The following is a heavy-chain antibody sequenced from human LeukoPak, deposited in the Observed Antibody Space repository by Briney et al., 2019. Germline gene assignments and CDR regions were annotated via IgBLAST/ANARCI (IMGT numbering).Heavy chain of an antibody. CDR2: ISGSGGST. D-gene: IGHD6-19*01. CDR1: GFTFSSYA. V-gene: IGHV3-23*01. J-gene: IGHJ4*02. CDR3: AKGYSSGWYGFDY. Sequence: PGGSLRLSCAASGFTFSSYAMSWVRQAPGKGLEWVSAISGSGGSTYYADSVKGRFTISRDNSKNTLYLQMNSLRAEDMAVYYCAKGYSSGWYGFDYWGQGTLVTVSS.